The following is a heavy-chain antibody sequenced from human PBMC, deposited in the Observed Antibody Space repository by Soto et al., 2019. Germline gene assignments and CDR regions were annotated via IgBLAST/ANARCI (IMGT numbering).Heavy chain of an antibody. D-gene: IGHD4-17*01. Sequence: QVQLVESGGGVVQPGRSLRLSCAASGFTFDSYGMHWVRQAPGKGVEWVAVISSDGNNKYYADSVKGRFTISRDNFKNTLYLQMSSRRADDTDVYYGAKDLLPHTVTTCGSWGQGTLVTVSS. CDR3: AKDLLPHTVTTCGS. CDR2: ISSDGNNK. J-gene: IGHJ5*02. V-gene: IGHV3-30*18. CDR1: GFTFDSYG.